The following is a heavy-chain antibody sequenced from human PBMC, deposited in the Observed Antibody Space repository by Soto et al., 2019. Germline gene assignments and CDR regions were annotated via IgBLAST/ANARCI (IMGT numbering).Heavy chain of an antibody. V-gene: IGHV4-59*12. J-gene: IGHJ3*02. CDR1: GGSMNDYY. CDR3: ARDRAIISAPTKEYVFEI. Sequence: SETLSLTCTVSGGSMNDYYWSWIGQPPGKGLEWIGYIYHSGTAEYNPSLKSRVTLSVDTSKSQFSLRMSSVTTADTAVYYCARDRAIISAPTKEYVFEIWGQGTMVTVSS. D-gene: IGHD5-12*01. CDR2: IYHSGTA.